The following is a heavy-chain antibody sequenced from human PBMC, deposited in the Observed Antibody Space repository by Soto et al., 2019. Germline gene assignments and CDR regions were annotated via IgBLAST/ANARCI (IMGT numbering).Heavy chain of an antibody. D-gene: IGHD2-2*01. CDR2: MNPNSGNT. V-gene: IGHV1-8*01. Sequence: ASVKVSCKASGYTFTSYDINWVRQATGQGLEWMGWMNPNSGNTGYAQKFQGRVTMTRNTSISTAYMELSSLRSEDTAVYYCARRPSPAAANTYYYYYMDVWGKGTTVTVSS. CDR1: GYTFTSYD. J-gene: IGHJ6*03. CDR3: ARRPSPAAANTYYYYYMDV.